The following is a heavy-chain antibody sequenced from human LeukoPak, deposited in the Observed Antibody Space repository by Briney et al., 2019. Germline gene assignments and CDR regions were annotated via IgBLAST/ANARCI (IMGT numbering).Heavy chain of an antibody. D-gene: IGHD6-6*01. CDR1: GYSFSSYW. V-gene: IGHV5-51*01. J-gene: IGHJ6*03. Sequence: GESLKISCKGSGYSFSSYWIGWVRQMPGKGLEWMGIIYPRDSDTRYSPSFQGQVTISADKSISTAYLQWSSLKASDTAMYYCARRNEQLVRGSIYYYYYYMDVWGKGTTVTVSS. CDR3: ARRNEQLVRGSIYYYYYYMDV. CDR2: IYPRDSDT.